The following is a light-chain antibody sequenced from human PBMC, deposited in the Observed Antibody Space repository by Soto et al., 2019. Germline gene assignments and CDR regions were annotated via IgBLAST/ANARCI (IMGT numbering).Light chain of an antibody. CDR3: QQYNTWLWT. CDR2: GAS. Sequence: EVVMTQSPATLSVSPGERATLSCRASQSVNANLAWYQQKPGKAPRLLIQGASNRATGIPAKFSGSGFGTEFILTIRSLQSEDFAVYYCQQYNTWLWTFGQGTKVEI. CDR1: QSVNAN. V-gene: IGKV3-15*01. J-gene: IGKJ1*01.